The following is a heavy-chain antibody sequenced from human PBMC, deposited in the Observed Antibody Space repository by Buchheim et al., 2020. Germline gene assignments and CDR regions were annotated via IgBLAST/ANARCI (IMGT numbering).Heavy chain of an antibody. V-gene: IGHV3-30*18. CDR3: AKDQTAIYSSSWYEKMGLVDY. Sequence: QVQLVESGGGVVQPGRSLRLSCAASGFTFSSYGMHWVRQAPGKGLEWVAVISYDGSNKYYADSVKGRFTISRDNSKNTLYLQMNSLRAEDTAVYYCAKDQTAIYSSSWYEKMGLVDYWGQGTL. J-gene: IGHJ4*02. D-gene: IGHD6-13*01. CDR2: ISYDGSNK. CDR1: GFTFSSYG.